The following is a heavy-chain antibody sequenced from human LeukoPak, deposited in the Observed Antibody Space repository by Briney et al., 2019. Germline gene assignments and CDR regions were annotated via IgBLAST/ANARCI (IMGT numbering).Heavy chain of an antibody. Sequence: GASVKVSCKASGYTFTSYGISWVRQAPGQGLEWMGWISAYNGNTNYAQKLQGRVTMTTDTSTSTAYMELRSLRSDDTAVYYCARADDYVWGSYRYDYWGQGTLVTVSS. D-gene: IGHD3-16*02. CDR2: ISAYNGNT. CDR3: ARADDYVWGSYRYDY. J-gene: IGHJ4*02. V-gene: IGHV1-18*01. CDR1: GYTFTSYG.